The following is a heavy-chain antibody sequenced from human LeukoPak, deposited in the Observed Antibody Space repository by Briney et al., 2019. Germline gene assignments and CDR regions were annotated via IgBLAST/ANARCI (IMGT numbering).Heavy chain of an antibody. J-gene: IGHJ6*02. CDR2: ISSSGSTI. CDR3: ARGHYGMDV. Sequence: GGSLRLSCVVSGFSFSTYSLNWIRQAPGKGLEWVSYISSSGSTIYYADSVKGRFTISRDNAKNSLYLQMNSLRDEDTAVYYCARGHYGMDVWGQGTTVSVSS. V-gene: IGHV3-48*02. CDR1: GFSFSTYS.